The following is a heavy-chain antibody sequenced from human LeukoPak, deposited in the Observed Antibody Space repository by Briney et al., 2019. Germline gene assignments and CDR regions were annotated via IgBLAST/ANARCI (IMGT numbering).Heavy chain of an antibody. CDR3: AKNSRRDGYQQHWYYYGMDV. D-gene: IGHD5-24*01. CDR1: GFTFSSYW. Sequence: GGSLRLSCAASGFTFSSYWMSWVRQAPGKGLEWVANINQDGSEKEKFYVDSVKGRFTISRDNAKNSLYLQMNSLRAEDTALYYCAKNSRRDGYQQHWYYYGMDVWGQGTTVTVSS. V-gene: IGHV3-7*03. CDR2: INQDGSEKEK. J-gene: IGHJ6*02.